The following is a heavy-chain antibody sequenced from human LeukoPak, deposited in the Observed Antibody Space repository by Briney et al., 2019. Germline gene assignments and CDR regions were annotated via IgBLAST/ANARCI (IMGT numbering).Heavy chain of an antibody. CDR3: TTDLPYSYGSGSYVT. Sequence: GGSLRLSCAASGFAFNDAWMSWVRQAPGKGLEWVGRIKSKIDSETTDYAAPVKGRFTISRDDSKKTLYLQMNSLKTDDTAVYYCTTDLPYSYGSGSYVTWGQGTLVTVSS. J-gene: IGHJ4*02. CDR1: GFAFNDAW. D-gene: IGHD3-10*01. V-gene: IGHV3-15*01. CDR2: IKSKIDSETT.